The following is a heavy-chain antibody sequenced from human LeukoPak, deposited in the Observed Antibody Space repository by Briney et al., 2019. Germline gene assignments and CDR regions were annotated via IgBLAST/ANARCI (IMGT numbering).Heavy chain of an antibody. CDR1: GFTFSRHS. CDR3: AKDGGIAAAGTGWYYFDY. J-gene: IGHJ4*02. CDR2: IRYDGSNK. Sequence: PGGSLRLSCAASGFTFSRHSINWVRQAPGKGLEWVAFIRYDGSNKYYADSVKGRFTISRDNSKNTLYLQMNSLRAEDTAVYYCAKDGGIAAAGTGWYYFDYWGQGTLVTVSS. D-gene: IGHD6-13*01. V-gene: IGHV3-30*02.